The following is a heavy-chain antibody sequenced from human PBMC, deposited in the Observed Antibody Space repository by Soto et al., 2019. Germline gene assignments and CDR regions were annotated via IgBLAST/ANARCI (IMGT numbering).Heavy chain of an antibody. D-gene: IGHD5-18*01. Sequence: QVQLVQSGAEVKKPGASVKVSCKASGYTFTSYGISWVRQAPGQGLEWMGWISAYNGNTNYAQKLQGRVTMTTDTSRSTAYMEVRRLRSDATAVYYFARDGVDTATGSDDGMDVWGQGTTVTVSS. CDR2: ISAYNGNT. CDR1: GYTFTSYG. CDR3: ARDGVDTATGSDDGMDV. V-gene: IGHV1-18*01. J-gene: IGHJ6*02.